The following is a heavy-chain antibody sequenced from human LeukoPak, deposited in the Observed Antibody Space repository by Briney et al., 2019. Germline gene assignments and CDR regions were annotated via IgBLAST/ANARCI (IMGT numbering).Heavy chain of an antibody. J-gene: IGHJ4*02. Sequence: GGSLRLSCVASGFSFSAYIMHWVRQAPGKGLEYVSAIRSDGSSTFYPNSVKGRFTISRNNSKSTLYLQMGSLRAEDTAVYYCTRRYGGHSGWAGYHDSWGQGTLVTVSS. CDR3: TRRYGGHSGWAGYHDS. CDR2: IRSDGSST. CDR1: GFSFSAYI. V-gene: IGHV3-64*01. D-gene: IGHD6-19*01.